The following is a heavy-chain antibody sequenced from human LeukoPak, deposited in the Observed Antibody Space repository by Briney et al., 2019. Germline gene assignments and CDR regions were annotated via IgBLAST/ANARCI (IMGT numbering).Heavy chain of an antibody. CDR1: GYTFTSYG. J-gene: IGHJ4*02. CDR2: INPNSGGT. D-gene: IGHD6-6*01. V-gene: IGHV1-2*02. Sequence: ASVKVSCKASGYTFTSYGISWVRQAPGQGLEWMGWINPNSGGTNYAQKFQGRVTMTRDTSISTAYMELSRLRSDDTAVYYRARGSSSSGDYWGQGTLVTVSS. CDR3: ARGSSSSGDY.